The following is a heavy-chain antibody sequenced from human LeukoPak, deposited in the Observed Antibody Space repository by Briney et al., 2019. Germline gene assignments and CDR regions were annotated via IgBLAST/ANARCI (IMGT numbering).Heavy chain of an antibody. J-gene: IGHJ6*02. CDR2: IYYSGST. CDR3: ARVRPFYYYYGMDV. CDR1: GGPISSSSYY. V-gene: IGHV4-61*01. Sequence: SETLSLTCTVFGGPISSSSYYWSWIRQPPGKGLEWIGYIYYSGSTNYNPSLKSRVTISVDTSKNQFSLKLSSVTAADTAVYYCARVRPFYYYYGMDVWGQGTTVTVSS.